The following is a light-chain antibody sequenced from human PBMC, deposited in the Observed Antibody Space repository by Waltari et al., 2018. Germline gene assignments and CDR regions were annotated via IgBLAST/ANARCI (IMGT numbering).Light chain of an antibody. Sequence: ELVLSQSSATLSLSPGERATLSCRASQSVNEYLASYQQIPGQAPRLLIYDASNRATGIPARFSGSGSGTDFTLTISSLEPEDFAIYYCHVRSNWPPVTFGGGTKVEIK. CDR1: QSVNEY. CDR2: DAS. CDR3: HVRSNWPPVT. V-gene: IGKV3-11*01. J-gene: IGKJ4*01.